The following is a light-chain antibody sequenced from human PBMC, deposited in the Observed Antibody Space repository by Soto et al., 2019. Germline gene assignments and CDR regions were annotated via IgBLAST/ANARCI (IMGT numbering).Light chain of an antibody. CDR1: NIGSKS. V-gene: IGLV3-21*04. CDR3: QVWDNSIDHVL. CDR2: YDT. J-gene: IGLJ2*01. Sequence: SYELTQPPSLSLAPGKTARITCGGNNIGSKSVHWYQQKPGQAPVLVIYYDTDRPSGIPERFSGSNSGNTASLTISRVEAGDEADYYCQVWDNSIDHVLFGGGTKLTVL.